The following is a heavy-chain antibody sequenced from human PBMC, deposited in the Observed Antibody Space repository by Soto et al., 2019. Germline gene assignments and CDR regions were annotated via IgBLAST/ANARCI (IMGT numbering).Heavy chain of an antibody. CDR2: INPNSGGT. CDR1: GYTFTGYY. CDR3: ARGGYCSGGSCYSARYAFDI. J-gene: IGHJ3*02. Sequence: QVQLVQSGAEVKKPGASVKVSCKASGYTFTGYYMHWVRQAPGQGLEWMGWINPNSGGTNYAQKFQGWVTMTRDTSISTAYMELSRLRSDDTAVYYCARGGYCSGGSCYSARYAFDIWGQGTKVTVSS. D-gene: IGHD2-15*01. V-gene: IGHV1-2*04.